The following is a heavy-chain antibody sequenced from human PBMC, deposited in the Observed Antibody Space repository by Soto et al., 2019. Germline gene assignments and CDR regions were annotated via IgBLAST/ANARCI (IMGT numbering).Heavy chain of an antibody. CDR3: ASNPNYYDSSGPEYYFDY. Sequence: ESGGGVVQPGRSLRLSCAASGFTFSSYAMHWVRQAPGKGLEWVAVISYDGSNKYYADSVKGRFTISRDNSKNTLYLQMNSLRAEDTAVYYCASNPNYYDSSGPEYYFDYWGQGTLVTVSS. D-gene: IGHD3-22*01. CDR1: GFTFSSYA. V-gene: IGHV3-30-3*01. CDR2: ISYDGSNK. J-gene: IGHJ4*02.